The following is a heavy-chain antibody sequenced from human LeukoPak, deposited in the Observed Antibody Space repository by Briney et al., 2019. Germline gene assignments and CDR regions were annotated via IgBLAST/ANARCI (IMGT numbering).Heavy chain of an antibody. CDR1: GGSISSYY. J-gene: IGHJ5*02. D-gene: IGHD3-10*01. Sequence: SETLSLTCTVSGGSISSYYWSWLRQPPGKGLEWIGYIYYSGSTNYNPSLKSRVTISVDTSKNQFSLKLSSVTAADTAVYYCARILRDTTVRGLIYNWFDPWGQGTLVTVSS. CDR2: IYYSGST. CDR3: ARILRDTTVRGLIYNWFDP. V-gene: IGHV4-59*01.